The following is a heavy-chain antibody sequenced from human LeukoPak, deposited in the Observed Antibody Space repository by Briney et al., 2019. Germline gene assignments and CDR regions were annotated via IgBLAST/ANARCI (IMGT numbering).Heavy chain of an antibody. V-gene: IGHV3-11*01. Sequence: GGSLRLSCAASGFSFSDTYMSWIRQAPGKGLEWIAYIATGGYTLDYADSVRGRFTVSRDNAKNSLYLQMNSLRVEDTAVYYCATPSFYGQLWGQGTLVTVSS. CDR2: IATGGYTL. D-gene: IGHD2/OR15-2a*01. CDR1: GFSFSDTY. J-gene: IGHJ1*01. CDR3: ATPSFYGQL.